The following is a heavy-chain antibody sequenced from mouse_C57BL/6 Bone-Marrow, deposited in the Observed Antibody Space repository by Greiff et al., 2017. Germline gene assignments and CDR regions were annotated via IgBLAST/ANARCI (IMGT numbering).Heavy chain of an antibody. Sequence: EVKVVESGGDLVKPGGSLKLSCAASGFTFSSYGMSWVRQTPDKRLEWVATISSGGSYTYYPDSVKGRFTISRDNAKNTLYLQMSSLKSEDTAMYYCARHETYYSNYGAYWCQGTLVTVSA. CDR1: GFTFSSYG. J-gene: IGHJ3*01. D-gene: IGHD2-5*01. CDR2: ISSGGSYT. CDR3: ARHETYYSNYGAY. V-gene: IGHV5-6*01.